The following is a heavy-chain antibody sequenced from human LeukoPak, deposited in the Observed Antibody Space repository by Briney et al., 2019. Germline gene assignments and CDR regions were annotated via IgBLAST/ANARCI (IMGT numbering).Heavy chain of an antibody. CDR2: IKSKTDGGTT. CDR3: TTDRFCSSTSCLYYYYGTDV. J-gene: IGHJ6*02. V-gene: IGHV3-15*01. Sequence: GGSLRLSCAASGFTFSSYWMSWVRQAPGKGLERVGRIKSKTDGGTTDYAAPVKGRFTISRDDSKNTLYLQMNSLKTEDTAVYYCTTDRFCSSTSCLYYYYGTDVWGQGTTVTVSS. D-gene: IGHD2-2*01. CDR1: GFTFSSYW.